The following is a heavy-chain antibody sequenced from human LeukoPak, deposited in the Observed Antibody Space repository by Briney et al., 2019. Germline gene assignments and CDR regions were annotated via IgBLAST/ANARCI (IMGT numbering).Heavy chain of an antibody. CDR2: ISSSSSYI. V-gene: IGHV3-21*01. D-gene: IGHD3-22*01. CDR3: ARAPAVVASFDY. Sequence: AGGSLRLSCAASGFTFSSYSMNWVHQAPGKGLEWVSSISSSSSYIYYADSVKGRFTISRDNAKNSLYLQMNSLRAEDTAVYYCARAPAVVASFDYWGQGTLVTVSS. J-gene: IGHJ4*02. CDR1: GFTFSSYS.